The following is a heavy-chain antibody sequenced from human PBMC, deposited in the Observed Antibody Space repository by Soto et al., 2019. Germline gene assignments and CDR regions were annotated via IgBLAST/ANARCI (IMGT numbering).Heavy chain of an antibody. CDR1: GGSISSYY. CDR3: ANIPWYNIGP. V-gene: IGHV4-59*01. D-gene: IGHD1-20*01. CDR2: IYYSGST. J-gene: IGHJ5*02. Sequence: PSETLSLTCTVSGGSISSYYWSWIRQPPGKGLEWIGYIYYSGSTNYNPSLKSRVTISVDTSKNQFSLKLSSVTAADTAVYYCANIPWYNIGPWGQGTLVTVSS.